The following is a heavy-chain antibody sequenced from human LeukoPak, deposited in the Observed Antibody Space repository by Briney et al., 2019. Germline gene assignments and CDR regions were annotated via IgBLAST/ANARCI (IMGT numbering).Heavy chain of an antibody. Sequence: ASVKASCTASGYTFINYFIHWVRQAPGQGLEWMGVINPRSGSTTYAQMFQGRVTMIRDTSTSTVYVDLGSLRSEDTAIYYCAREGNYNKHFDHWGQGALVTVSS. CDR2: INPRSGST. J-gene: IGHJ4*02. D-gene: IGHD3-22*01. CDR3: AREGNYNKHFDH. V-gene: IGHV1-46*01. CDR1: GYTFINYF.